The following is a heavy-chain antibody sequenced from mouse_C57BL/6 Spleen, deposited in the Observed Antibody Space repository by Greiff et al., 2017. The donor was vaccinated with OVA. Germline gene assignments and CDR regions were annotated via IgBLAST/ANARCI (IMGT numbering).Heavy chain of an antibody. CDR2: ISSGGSYT. Sequence: EVKLQESGGDLVKPGGSLKLSCAASGFTFSSYGMSWVRQTPDKRLEWVATISSGGSYTYYPDSVKGRFTISRDNAKNTLYLQMSSLKSEDTALYYCARGDYDYAMDYWGQGTSVTVSS. CDR1: GFTFSSYG. J-gene: IGHJ4*01. D-gene: IGHD2-4*01. CDR3: ARGDYDYAMDY. V-gene: IGHV5-6*01.